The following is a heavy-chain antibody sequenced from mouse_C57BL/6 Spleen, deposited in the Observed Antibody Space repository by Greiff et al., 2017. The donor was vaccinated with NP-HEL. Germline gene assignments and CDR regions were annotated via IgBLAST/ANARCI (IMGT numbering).Heavy chain of an antibody. CDR2: INPSTGGP. CDR1: GYSFTGYY. V-gene: IGHV1-42*01. J-gene: IGHJ3*01. CDR3: ARRGPRFAY. Sequence: EVKLMESGPELVKPGASVKISCKASGYSFTGYYMNWVKQSPEQSLEWIGEINPSTGGPTYNQKFTAKATLTVDNSSSTAYMQRKSLTSEDSAVNYSARRGPRFAYWGQGTLVTVSA.